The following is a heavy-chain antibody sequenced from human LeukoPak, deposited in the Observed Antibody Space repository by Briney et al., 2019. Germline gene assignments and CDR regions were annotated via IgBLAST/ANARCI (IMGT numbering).Heavy chain of an antibody. Sequence: SETLSLTCTVSGGSISSYYWRWIRQPPGKGLEWIGYIYYSGSTNYHPSLKSRVTISVDTSKNQFSLKLSSVTAADTAVYYCARGGRIAAAGFDYWGQGTLVTVSS. J-gene: IGHJ4*02. V-gene: IGHV4-59*01. D-gene: IGHD6-13*01. CDR2: IYYSGST. CDR3: ARGGRIAAAGFDY. CDR1: GGSISSYY.